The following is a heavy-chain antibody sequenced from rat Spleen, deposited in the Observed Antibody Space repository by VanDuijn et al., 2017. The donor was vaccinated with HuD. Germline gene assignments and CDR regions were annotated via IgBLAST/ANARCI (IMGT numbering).Heavy chain of an antibody. CDR2: ISYDGSST. Sequence: EVHLVESGGGLVQPGRSMKLSCAASGFTFSNYDMAWVRQAPTKGLEWVATISYDGSSTYYRDSVKGRFTISRDNAKSTLYLQMDSLRSEDTATYYCARQDTMMASYWGQGVMVTVSS. CDR3: ARQDTMMASY. V-gene: IGHV5-29*01. CDR1: GFTFSNYD. J-gene: IGHJ2*01. D-gene: IGHD1-12*02.